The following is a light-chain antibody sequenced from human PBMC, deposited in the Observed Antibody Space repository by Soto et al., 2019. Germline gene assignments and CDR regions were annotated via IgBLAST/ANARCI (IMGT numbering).Light chain of an antibody. CDR2: GAS. V-gene: IGKV3-15*01. CDR3: QQYYSYS. CDR1: QSVSSN. J-gene: IGKJ4*01. Sequence: EIVMTQSPATLSVSPGERATLSCRASQSVSSNLAWYQQKPGQAPRLLIYGASSRATGIPVRFSGSGSGTEFTLTISCLQSEDFATYYCQQYYSYSFGGGTKVDI.